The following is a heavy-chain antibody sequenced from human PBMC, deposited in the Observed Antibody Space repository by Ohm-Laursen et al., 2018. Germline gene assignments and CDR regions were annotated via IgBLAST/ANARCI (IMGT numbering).Heavy chain of an antibody. Sequence: SLRLSCTASGFTFSSYAMSWFRQAPGKGLEWVGFIRSKAYGETTEYAASVKGRFTISRDDSKSIAYLQMNSLKTEDTAVYYCTRKGRYSYGQGWFDPWGQGTLVTVSS. CDR3: TRKGRYSYGQGWFDP. CDR2: IRSKAYGETT. CDR1: GFTFSSYA. D-gene: IGHD5-18*01. V-gene: IGHV3-49*03. J-gene: IGHJ5*02.